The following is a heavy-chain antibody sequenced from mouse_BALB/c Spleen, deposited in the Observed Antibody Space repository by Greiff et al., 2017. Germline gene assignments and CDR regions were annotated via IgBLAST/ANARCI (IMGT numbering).Heavy chain of an antibody. V-gene: IGHV5-17*02. CDR3: SRGGYYGYYAMDY. CDR2: ISSGSSTI. D-gene: IGHD1-1*01. Sequence: EVQRVESGGGLVQPGGSRKLSCAASGFTFSSFGMHWVRQAPEKGLEWVAYISSGSSTIYYADTVKGRFTISRDNPKNTLFLQMTSLRSEDTAMYYCSRGGYYGYYAMDYWGQGTSVTVSS. CDR1: GFTFSSFG. J-gene: IGHJ4*01.